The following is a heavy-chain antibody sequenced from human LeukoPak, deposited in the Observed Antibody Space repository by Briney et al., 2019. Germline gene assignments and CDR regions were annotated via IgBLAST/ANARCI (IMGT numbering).Heavy chain of an antibody. J-gene: IGHJ3*02. CDR1: GFTFSSYG. Sequence: GGSLRLSCAAAGFTFSSYGMHWVRQAAGKGLEWVAFIRYDGSNKYYTDSVKDRFTISRDNSKNTLYLQMNSLRAEDTAVYYCATLPLNYYDSSGYPAAFDIWGQGTIVTVSS. V-gene: IGHV3-30*02. CDR3: ATLPLNYYDSSGYPAAFDI. CDR2: IRYDGSNK. D-gene: IGHD3-22*01.